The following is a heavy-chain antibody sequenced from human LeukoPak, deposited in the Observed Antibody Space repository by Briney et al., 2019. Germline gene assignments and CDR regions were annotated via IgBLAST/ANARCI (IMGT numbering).Heavy chain of an antibody. V-gene: IGHV3-23*01. CDR3: ASGGYSGSYWVCDAFDI. CDR1: GFTFSSYA. Sequence: GGSLRLSCAASGFTFSSYAMSWVRQAPGKGLEWVSAISGSGGSTYYADSVKGRFTISRDNSKNTLYLQMNSLRAEDTAVYYCASGGYSGSYWVCDAFDIWGQGTMVTVSS. D-gene: IGHD1-26*01. CDR2: ISGSGGST. J-gene: IGHJ3*02.